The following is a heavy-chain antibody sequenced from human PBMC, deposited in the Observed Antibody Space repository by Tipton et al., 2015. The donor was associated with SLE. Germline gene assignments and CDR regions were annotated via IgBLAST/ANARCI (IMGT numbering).Heavy chain of an antibody. CDR3: ARAGDYDSSGYNY. CDR2: INHSGST. Sequence: GSLRLSCAVYGGSFSGYYWSWIRQPPGKGLEWIGEINHSGSTNYNPSLKSRVTISVDTSKNQFSLKLSSVTAADTAVYYCARAGDYDSSGYNYWGQGTLVTVSS. CDR1: GGSFSGYY. D-gene: IGHD3-22*01. J-gene: IGHJ4*02. V-gene: IGHV4-34*01.